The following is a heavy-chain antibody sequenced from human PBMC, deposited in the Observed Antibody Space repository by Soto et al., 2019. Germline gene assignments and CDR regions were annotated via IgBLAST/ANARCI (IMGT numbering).Heavy chain of an antibody. J-gene: IGHJ6*02. Sequence: ASVKVSCKASGYTFTSYGISWVRQAPGQGLEWMGWISAYNGNTNYAQKLQGRVTMTTDTSTSTAYMELRSLRSDDTAVYYCARDLSGVYYYYGMDVWGQGTTVTVSS. D-gene: IGHD2-8*01. V-gene: IGHV1-18*04. CDR2: ISAYNGNT. CDR3: ARDLSGVYYYYGMDV. CDR1: GYTFTSYG.